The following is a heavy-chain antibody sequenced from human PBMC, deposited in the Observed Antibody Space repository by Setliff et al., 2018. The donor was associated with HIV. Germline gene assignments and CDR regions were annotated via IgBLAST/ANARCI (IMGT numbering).Heavy chain of an antibody. D-gene: IGHD5-12*01. CDR3: TRDFMATTNGFDY. CDR1: GFTFSKYA. J-gene: IGHJ4*02. Sequence: PGGSLRLSCKASGFTFSKYAMHWVRQAPGEGLPWVADIRYDGSDEDYADSVKGRFSISRDNSKYTLYLQMSSLRVEDTAVYYCTRDFMATTNGFDYWGQGTLVTVSS. CDR2: IRYDGSDE. V-gene: IGHV3-30*19.